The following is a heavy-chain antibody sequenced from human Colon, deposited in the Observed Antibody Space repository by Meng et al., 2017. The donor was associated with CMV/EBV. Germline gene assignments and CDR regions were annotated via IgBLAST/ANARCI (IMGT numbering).Heavy chain of an antibody. CDR3: AREVVPPRRMDV. V-gene: IGHV3-21*01. Sequence: GESLKISCAASGFTFSSYTMNWVRQAPGKGLEWVASISTSGTYIYYAESLKGRFTISRDNAKNSLDLHMNSLSAEDTAVYYCAREVVPPRRMDVGGQGTTVTVSS. CDR2: ISTSGTYI. J-gene: IGHJ6*02. D-gene: IGHD2-2*01. CDR1: GFTFSSYT.